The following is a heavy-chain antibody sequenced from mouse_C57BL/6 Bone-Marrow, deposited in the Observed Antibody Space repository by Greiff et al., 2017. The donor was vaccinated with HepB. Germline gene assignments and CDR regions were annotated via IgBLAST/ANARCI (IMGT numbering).Heavy chain of an antibody. V-gene: IGHV1-72*01. CDR3: ARSIYYDYEGWFAY. D-gene: IGHD2-4*01. CDR2: IDPNSGGT. Sequence: QVQLQQSGAELVKPGASVKLSCKASGYTFTSYWIHWVKQRPGRGLEWIGRIDPNSGGTKYNEKFKSKATLTVDKPSSTTYMQLSSLTSEDSAVYYCARSIYYDYEGWFAYWGQGTLVTVSA. CDR1: GYTFTSYW. J-gene: IGHJ3*01.